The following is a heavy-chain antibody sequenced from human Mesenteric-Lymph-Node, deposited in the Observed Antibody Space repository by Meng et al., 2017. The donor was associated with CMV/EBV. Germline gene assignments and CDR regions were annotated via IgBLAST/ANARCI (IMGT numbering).Heavy chain of an antibody. CDR1: GFTVSTNY. CDR3: AREAPSGSIVDP. J-gene: IGHJ5*02. D-gene: IGHD3-10*01. Sequence: GESLKISCSASGFTVSTNYMSWVRQAPGKGLEWVSIIYASGSTYYADSVKGRFTISRDNAKNSLYLQMNSLRAEDTAVYYCAREAPSGSIVDPWGQGTLVTVSS. CDR2: IYASGST. V-gene: IGHV3-66*01.